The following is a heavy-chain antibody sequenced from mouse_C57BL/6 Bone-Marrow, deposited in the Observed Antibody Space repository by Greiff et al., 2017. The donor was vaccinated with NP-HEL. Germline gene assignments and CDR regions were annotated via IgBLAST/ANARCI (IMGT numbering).Heavy chain of an antibody. CDR3: ATLITTVVAHDY. CDR1: GYTFTSYW. D-gene: IGHD1-1*01. V-gene: IGHV1-55*01. CDR2: IYPGSGST. J-gene: IGHJ2*01. Sequence: VQLQQPGAELVKPGASVKMSCKASGYTFTSYWITWVKQRPGQGLEWIGDIYPGSGSTNYNEKFKSKATLTVDTSSSTAYMQLSSLTSEDSAVDYCATLITTVVAHDYWGQGTTLTVSS.